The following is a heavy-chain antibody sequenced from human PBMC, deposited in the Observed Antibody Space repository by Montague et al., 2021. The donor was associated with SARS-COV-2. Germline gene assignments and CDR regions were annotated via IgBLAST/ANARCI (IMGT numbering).Heavy chain of an antibody. CDR3: ARVGTSGIAAAGVDAFDI. J-gene: IGHJ3*02. D-gene: IGHD6-13*01. CDR1: GFTVSSNY. V-gene: IGHV3-53*04. Sequence: SLRLSCAASGFTVSSNYMSWVRQAPGKGLEWVSVIYSGGSTYYADSVKGRFTISRHNSKNTLYLRMNSLRAEDTAVYYCARVGTSGIAAAGVDAFDIWGQGTMVTVSS. CDR2: IYSGGST.